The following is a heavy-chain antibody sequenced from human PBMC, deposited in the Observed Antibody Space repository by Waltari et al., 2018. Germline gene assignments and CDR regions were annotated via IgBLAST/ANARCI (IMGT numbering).Heavy chain of an antibody. CDR1: GSSFSTSW. CDR3: ARKSVGDRSLDL. D-gene: IGHD3-16*01. J-gene: IGHJ2*01. CDR2: MTRGGGFI. V-gene: IGHV3-21*02. Sequence: EVQLVDSGGVLVQPGGSLRRSCTASGSSFSTSWMHWVRQAPGKGPEWIASMTRGGGFIHYAASVEGRFTVSRINDENTLFLQMDRVTVNDTALYYCARKSVGDRSLDLWGRGTFVSVSS.